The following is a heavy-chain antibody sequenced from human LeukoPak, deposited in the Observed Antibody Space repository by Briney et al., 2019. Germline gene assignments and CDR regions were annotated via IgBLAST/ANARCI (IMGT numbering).Heavy chain of an antibody. CDR1: GGSISSSSYY. V-gene: IGHV4-39*01. J-gene: IGHJ4*02. Sequence: SETLSLTCAVSGGSISSSSYYWGWIRQPPGTGLEWIGSIYYSGSTYYNPSLKSRVTISVDTSKNQFSLKLSSVTAADTAVYYCARALGYCSGGSCYFDYWGQGTLVTVSS. D-gene: IGHD2-15*01. CDR3: ARALGYCSGGSCYFDY. CDR2: IYYSGST.